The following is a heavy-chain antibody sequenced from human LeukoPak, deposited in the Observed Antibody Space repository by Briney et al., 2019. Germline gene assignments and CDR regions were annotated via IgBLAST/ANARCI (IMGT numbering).Heavy chain of an antibody. D-gene: IGHD3-22*01. CDR1: GFTFSRHG. V-gene: IGHV3-33*01. Sequence: GGSLRLSCAASGFTFSRHGMHWVRQAPGKGLEWVALIWYDGSDKYYADSVKGRFTISRDNAKNSLYLQMNSLRAEDTAVYYCARDDSSGYQIDYWGQGTLVTVSS. CDR2: IWYDGSDK. J-gene: IGHJ4*02. CDR3: ARDDSSGYQIDY.